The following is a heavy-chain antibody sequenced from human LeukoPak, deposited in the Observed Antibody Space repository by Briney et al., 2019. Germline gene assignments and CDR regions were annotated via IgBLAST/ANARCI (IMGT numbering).Heavy chain of an antibody. Sequence: ASVKVSCKASGYSLTGYYIHWVRQAPGQGLECLGWINPNSGGTDFAQKFQGRVTMTRDTSTSTVYMELSSLRSEDTAVYYCARALRMATIPGVNMNYFDYWGQGTLVTVSS. CDR2: INPNSGGT. V-gene: IGHV1-2*02. CDR1: GYSLTGYY. CDR3: ARALRMATIPGVNMNYFDY. D-gene: IGHD5-24*01. J-gene: IGHJ4*02.